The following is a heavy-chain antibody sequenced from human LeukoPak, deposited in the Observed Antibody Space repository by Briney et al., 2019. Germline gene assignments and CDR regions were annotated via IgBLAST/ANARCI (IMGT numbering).Heavy chain of an antibody. CDR3: ARRYCTNGVCAGNFDY. CDR2: INPNSGGT. V-gene: IGHV1-2*02. J-gene: IGHJ4*02. Sequence: EASVKVSCKASGYTFTGYYMHWVRQAPGQGLEWMGWINPNSGGTNYAQKFQGRVTMTRDTSISTAYMELSRLRSDDTAVYYCARRYCTNGVCAGNFDYWGQGTLVTVSS. D-gene: IGHD2-8*01. CDR1: GYTFTGYY.